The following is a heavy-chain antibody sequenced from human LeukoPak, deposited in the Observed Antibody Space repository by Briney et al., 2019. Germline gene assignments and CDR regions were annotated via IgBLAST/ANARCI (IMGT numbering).Heavy chain of an antibody. D-gene: IGHD5-12*01. V-gene: IGHV4-39*01. CDR2: IYNSANT. CDR3: ARHSRSDYIGYENAFDI. J-gene: IGHJ3*02. CDR1: GDSISSSSYC. Sequence: SETLSLTCTVSGDSISSSSYCWDWIRQPPGKGLEWVGNIYNSANTHYNPSLKTRITMSVDTSKNQFSLKLNSVTAADTGIYYCARHSRSDYIGYENAFDIWGQGTMVTVSS.